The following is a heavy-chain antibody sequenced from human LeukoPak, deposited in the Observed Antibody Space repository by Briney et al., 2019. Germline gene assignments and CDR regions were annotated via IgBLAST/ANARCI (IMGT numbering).Heavy chain of an antibody. J-gene: IGHJ4*02. D-gene: IGHD2-21*01. CDR3: ITPLPYSAQ. V-gene: IGHV3-15*07. CDR1: GFTFSSDA. CDR2: IKPKTDGETT. Sequence: GGSLRLSCAASGFTFSSDAMNWVRQAPGKGLEWVGRIKPKTDGETTEYAAPVKDRFTISRDDSKSMMYLQMNSLKTEDTAVYYCITPLPYSAQGGQGTLVTVSS.